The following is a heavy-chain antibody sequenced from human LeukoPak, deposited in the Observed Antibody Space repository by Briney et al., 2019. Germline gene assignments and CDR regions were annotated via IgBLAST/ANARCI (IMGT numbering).Heavy chain of an antibody. CDR1: GFTVSSNY. CDR2: IYSGGST. V-gene: IGHV3-53*01. J-gene: IGHJ4*02. CDR3: APPIASLAPSHN. D-gene: IGHD2-2*01. Sequence: PGGSLRLSCAASGFTVSSNYMSWVRQAPGKGLEWVSVIYSGGSTYYADSVKGRFTISRDNAKNSLYLQMNSLRAEDTAVYYCAPPIASLAPSHNWGQGTLVTVSS.